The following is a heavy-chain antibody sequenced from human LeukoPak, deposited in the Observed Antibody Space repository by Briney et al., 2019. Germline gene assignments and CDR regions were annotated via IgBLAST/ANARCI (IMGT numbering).Heavy chain of an antibody. J-gene: IGHJ6*03. CDR1: GGSFSGYY. CDR2: INHSGST. D-gene: IGHD3-10*01. CDR3: ASRVRGYYMDV. V-gene: IGHV4-34*01. Sequence: NPSETLSLTCAVYGGSFSGYYWSWIRQPPGKGLEWIGEINHSGSTNYNPSLKSRVTVSVDTSKNQFSLKLSSVTAADTAVYYCASRVRGYYMDVWGKGTAVTVSS.